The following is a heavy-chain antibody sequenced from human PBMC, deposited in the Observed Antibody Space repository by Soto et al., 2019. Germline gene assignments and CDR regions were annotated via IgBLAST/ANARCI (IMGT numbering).Heavy chain of an antibody. J-gene: IGHJ2*01. CDR2: IYNSGTT. CDR1: GVSLSGYH. Sequence: QVQLQESGPGLLKPSGTLSLTCVVSGVSLSGYHWGWIRQSPGKGLVWVGYIYNSGTTKYNASLESRLTISVDTSKNQFSMRLRSMTAADTAVYYCARLTTLTLYYYFDLWGRGTPVIVSP. V-gene: IGHV4-59*08. D-gene: IGHD4-17*01. CDR3: ARLTTLTLYYYFDL.